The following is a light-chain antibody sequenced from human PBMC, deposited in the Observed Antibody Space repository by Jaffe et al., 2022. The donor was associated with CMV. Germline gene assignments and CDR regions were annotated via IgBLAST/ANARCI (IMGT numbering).Light chain of an antibody. CDR1: QSISGW. V-gene: IGKV1-5*03. Sequence: DIQMTQSPSTLSASVGDKVTITCRPSQSISGWLAWYQQKPGKAPKLLIYKASNLESGVPPRFSGSGSETEYSLTISNLQSDDFATYYCQQYNNYSRTFGQGTRVEVK. J-gene: IGKJ1*01. CDR2: KAS. CDR3: QQYNNYSRT.